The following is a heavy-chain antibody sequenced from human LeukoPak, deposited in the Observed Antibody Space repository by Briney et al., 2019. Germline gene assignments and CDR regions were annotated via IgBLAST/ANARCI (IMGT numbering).Heavy chain of an antibody. CDR1: GGSISSGGYY. Sequence: SETLSLTCTVSGGSISSGGYYWSWIRQHPGKGLEWVGYIYYSGSTYYNPSLKSRVTISVDTSKNQFSLKLSSVTAADTAVYYCARRGDSSSGEADYWGQGTLVTVSS. J-gene: IGHJ4*02. D-gene: IGHD3-22*01. CDR2: IYYSGST. CDR3: ARRGDSSSGEADY. V-gene: IGHV4-31*03.